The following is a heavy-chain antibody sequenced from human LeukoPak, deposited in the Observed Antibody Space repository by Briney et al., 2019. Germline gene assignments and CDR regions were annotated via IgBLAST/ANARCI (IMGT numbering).Heavy chain of an antibody. CDR3: ASRLPTVRGIDY. J-gene: IGHJ4*02. D-gene: IGHD3-16*01. CDR1: GGSFSGYY. CDR2: INHSGST. V-gene: IGHV4-34*01. Sequence: PSETLSLTCAVYGGSFSGYYWSWIRQPPGKGLEWIGEINHSGSTNYNPSLKSRVTISVDTSKNQFSLKLSSVTAADTAVYYCASRLPTVRGIDYWGQGTLVTVSS.